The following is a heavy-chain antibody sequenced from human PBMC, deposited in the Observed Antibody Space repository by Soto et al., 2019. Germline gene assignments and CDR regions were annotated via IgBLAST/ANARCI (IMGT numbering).Heavy chain of an antibody. CDR1: GFNFSSYA. D-gene: IGHD2-15*01. CDR2: ISVSGTYT. V-gene: IGHV3-23*01. J-gene: IGHJ5*02. CDR3: AKGGAVKLPRYNWFDP. Sequence: EVQLLESGGGLVQPGGSLRLSCAASGFNFSSYAMNWGRQAPGKGLEWVSGISVSGTYTYYAESVKGRFTISRDNSKSTLYLQMNRLRAEDTAVYYCAKGGAVKLPRYNWFDPWGQGVLVTVSS.